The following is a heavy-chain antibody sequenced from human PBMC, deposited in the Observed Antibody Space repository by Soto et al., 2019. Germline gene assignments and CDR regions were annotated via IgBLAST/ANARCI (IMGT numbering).Heavy chain of an antibody. Sequence: SETLSLTCTVSGGSISSSSYYWGWIRQPPGKGLEWIGSIYYSGITYYNPSLKSRVTISVDTSKNQFSLKLNSVTATDTAVYHCARQGRSKKGLDYWGQGTLVTVSS. CDR3: ARQGRSKKGLDY. D-gene: IGHD2-15*01. V-gene: IGHV4-39*01. CDR1: GGSISSSSYY. J-gene: IGHJ4*02. CDR2: IYYSGIT.